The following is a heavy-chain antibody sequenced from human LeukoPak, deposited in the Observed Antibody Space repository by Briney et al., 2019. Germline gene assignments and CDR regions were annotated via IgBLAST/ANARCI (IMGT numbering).Heavy chain of an antibody. CDR2: IRYDGSYK. CDR3: AKEITGIDYYFDY. Sequence: GGSLRLSCAASGFTVSSNFMSWVRQAPDKGLEWVTFIRYDGSYKYYADSVKGRFTVSRDNSKNTLYLQMNSLRAEDTAVYYCAKEITGIDYYFDYWGQGTLVTVSS. V-gene: IGHV3-30*02. CDR1: GFTVSSNF. J-gene: IGHJ4*02. D-gene: IGHD1-20*01.